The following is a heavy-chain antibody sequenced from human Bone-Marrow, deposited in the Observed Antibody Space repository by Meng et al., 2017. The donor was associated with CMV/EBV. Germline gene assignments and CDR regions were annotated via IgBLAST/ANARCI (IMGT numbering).Heavy chain of an antibody. Sequence: SETLSLTCAVFGGSFSGYYWSWIRQPPGKGLEWIGEINHSGSTNYNPSLKSRVTISADTSKNQFSLKLSSVTAADTAVYYCAREGATARDFDYWGQGTLVTVSS. CDR2: INHSGST. CDR1: GGSFSGYY. J-gene: IGHJ4*02. V-gene: IGHV4-34*01. D-gene: IGHD1-26*01. CDR3: AREGATARDFDY.